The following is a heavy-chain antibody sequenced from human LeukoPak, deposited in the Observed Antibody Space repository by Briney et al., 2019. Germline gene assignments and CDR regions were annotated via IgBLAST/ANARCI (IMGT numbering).Heavy chain of an antibody. CDR1: GYSISSTYY. Sequence: SETLSLTCGVSGYSISSTYYWGWIRQPPGKGLEWIGSIYHSGSTYYNPSLKSRVTISVDTSKNQFSLKLNSVTAADTAVYYCARQGTTAVTPFDYLGQGTLVTVSS. CDR3: ARQGTTAVTPFDY. CDR2: IYHSGST. J-gene: IGHJ4*02. V-gene: IGHV4-38-2*01. D-gene: IGHD4-23*01.